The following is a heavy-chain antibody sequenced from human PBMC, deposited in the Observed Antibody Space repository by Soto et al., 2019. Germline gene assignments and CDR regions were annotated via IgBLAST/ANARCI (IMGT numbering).Heavy chain of an antibody. D-gene: IGHD1-26*01. Sequence: EVQVLESGGGLVQPGGSLRLSCAASGFTFSSYAMSWVRQAPGKGLEWVSAISAGGDDTYHADSINGRFTISRDNSKNTLYLQMNSLRVEDTAVYYCAKDQWELRFWGQGTLVTVSS. V-gene: IGHV3-23*01. J-gene: IGHJ4*02. CDR1: GFTFSSYA. CDR3: AKDQWELRF. CDR2: ISAGGDDT.